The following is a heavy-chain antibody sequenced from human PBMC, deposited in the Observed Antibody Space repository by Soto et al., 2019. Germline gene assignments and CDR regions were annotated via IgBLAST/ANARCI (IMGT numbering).Heavy chain of an antibody. CDR1: GGSINSFY. V-gene: IGHV4-59*08. CDR2: IYYTGST. CDR3: ARLGYYYYMDV. Sequence: SETLSLTCPVSGGSINSFYWTWIRQPPGRGLEWVGHIYYTGSTSYNPSLRSRVTISVDTSKNQFSLKLSSVTAADTAVYYCARLGYYYYMDVWGKGTTVTVSS. J-gene: IGHJ6*03.